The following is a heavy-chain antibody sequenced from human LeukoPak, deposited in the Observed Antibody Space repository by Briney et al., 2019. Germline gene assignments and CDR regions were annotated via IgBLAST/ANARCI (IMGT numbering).Heavy chain of an antibody. D-gene: IGHD1-26*01. Sequence: ASVKVSCKASGYTLTSYYIHWVRQAPGQGLEWMGVLNPSGGSPIYPQKFQGRVTMTRDTSTSTVYMELSSLRSEDTAVYYCAGGDSGYYYGMDVWGQGTTVTVSS. J-gene: IGHJ6*01. CDR2: LNPSGGSP. CDR1: GYTLTSYY. CDR3: AGGDSGYYYGMDV. V-gene: IGHV1-46*01.